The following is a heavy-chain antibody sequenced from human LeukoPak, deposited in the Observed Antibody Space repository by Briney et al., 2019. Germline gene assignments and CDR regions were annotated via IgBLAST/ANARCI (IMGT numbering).Heavy chain of an antibody. J-gene: IGHJ4*02. CDR3: ARGPPTDTYYGSGGLDY. D-gene: IGHD3-10*01. Sequence: ASVKVSCKASEYTFISYYIHWVRQAPGQGLEWMGIISPSGGSTSFAQKFQGRVTMTRDTSTSTVYMELSSLRSEDTAVYYCARGPPTDTYYGSGGLDYWGQGTLLTVSS. CDR1: EYTFISYY. CDR2: ISPSGGST. V-gene: IGHV1-46*01.